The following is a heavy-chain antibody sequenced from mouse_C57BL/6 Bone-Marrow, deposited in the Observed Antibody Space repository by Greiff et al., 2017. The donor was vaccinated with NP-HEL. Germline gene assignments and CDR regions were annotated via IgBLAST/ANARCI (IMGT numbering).Heavy chain of an antibody. Sequence: QVQLQQPGTELVKPGASVKLSCKASGYTFTSYWMHWVKQRPGPGLAWIGNINPSNGGTNYNEKFKSKATLTVDKSSSTAYMQLSSLTSEDSAVYYCARSGRLRRHFDYWGQGTTLTVSS. CDR3: ARSGRLRRHFDY. CDR1: GYTFTSYW. D-gene: IGHD2-4*01. J-gene: IGHJ2*01. CDR2: INPSNGGT. V-gene: IGHV1-53*01.